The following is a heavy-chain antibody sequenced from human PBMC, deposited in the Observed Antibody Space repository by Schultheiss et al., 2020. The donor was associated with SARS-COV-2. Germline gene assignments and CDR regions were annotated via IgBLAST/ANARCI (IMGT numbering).Heavy chain of an antibody. CDR2: ISSSGGAK. V-gene: IGHV3-48*02. Sequence: GGSLRLSCAASGFTFSNSNMNWVRQAPGKGLEWVSFISSSGGAKYYADSVMGRFTISRDNAKNSLSLQMNSLRDEDSAIYYCARGLYFGDRGQWGQGTLVTVSS. D-gene: IGHD3-10*01. CDR1: GFTFSNSN. CDR3: ARGLYFGDRGQ. J-gene: IGHJ4*02.